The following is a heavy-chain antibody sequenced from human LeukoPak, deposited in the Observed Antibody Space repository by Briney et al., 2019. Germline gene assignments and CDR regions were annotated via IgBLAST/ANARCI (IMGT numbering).Heavy chain of an antibody. CDR1: GGSISSYY. CDR3: ARAGFGLAPHRGTPFDY. D-gene: IGHD3-10*01. CDR2: IYYSGST. Sequence: SETLSLTCTVSGGSISSYYWSWIRQPPGKGLEWIGYIYYSGSTNYNPSLKSRVTISVDTSKNQFSLKLKSVTAADTAMYYCARAGFGLAPHRGTPFDYWGQGTLVTVSS. J-gene: IGHJ4*02. V-gene: IGHV4-59*12.